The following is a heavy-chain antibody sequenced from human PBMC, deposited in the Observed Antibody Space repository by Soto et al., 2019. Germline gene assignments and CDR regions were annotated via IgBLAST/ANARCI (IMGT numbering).Heavy chain of an antibody. Sequence: ASVKVSCKVSGYTLTELSMHWVRQAPGKGLEWMGGFDPEDGETIYAQKFQGRVTMTEDTSTDTAYMELSSLRSEDTAVYYRATGPYGSGSYPDYWGQGTLVTVSS. CDR1: GYTLTELS. V-gene: IGHV1-24*01. J-gene: IGHJ4*02. D-gene: IGHD3-10*01. CDR2: FDPEDGET. CDR3: ATGPYGSGSYPDY.